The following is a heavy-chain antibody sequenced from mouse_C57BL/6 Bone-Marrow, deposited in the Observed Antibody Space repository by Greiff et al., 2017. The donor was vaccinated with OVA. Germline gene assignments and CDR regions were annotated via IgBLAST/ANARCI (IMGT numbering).Heavy chain of an antibody. CDR1: GFTFSDFY. CDR3: ARDADYDSPWFAY. CDR2: SRNKANDYTT. D-gene: IGHD2-4*01. Sequence: EVKLVESGGGLVQSGRSLRLSCAPSGFTFSDFYMEWVRQAPGTGLAWIAASRNKANDYTTEYSASVKGRFIVSRDTSQSILYLQMNALIAEVTAIYYCARDADYDSPWFAYWGQGTLVTVSA. V-gene: IGHV7-1*01. J-gene: IGHJ3*01.